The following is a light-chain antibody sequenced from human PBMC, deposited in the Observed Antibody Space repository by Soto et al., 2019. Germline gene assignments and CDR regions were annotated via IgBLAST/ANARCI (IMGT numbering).Light chain of an antibody. J-gene: IGKJ4*02. CDR1: QSVSSN. Sequence: EIVMTQSPATLSVSPGERATLSCRASQSVSSNLAWYQQKPGQAPRLLIYGASTRATGIPARFSGSGSGTEFTLPISSLQSEDFAVYYCQQYNNWPPGFGGGTKVEIK. CDR3: QQYNNWPPG. V-gene: IGKV3-15*01. CDR2: GAS.